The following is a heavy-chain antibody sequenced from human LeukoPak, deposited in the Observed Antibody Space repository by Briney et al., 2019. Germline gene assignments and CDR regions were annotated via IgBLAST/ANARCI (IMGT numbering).Heavy chain of an antibody. D-gene: IGHD2-15*01. CDR2: ISAYNGNT. J-gene: IGHJ6*02. CDR3: AREVLLSHNYCSGGSCPIYYYYGMDV. V-gene: IGHV1-18*01. Sequence: VASVKVSCKASGYTFTSYGISWVRQAPGQGPEWVGWISAYNGNTNYAQKLQGRVTMNTDTSTSTAYMELRSLRSDDTAVYYCAREVLLSHNYCSGGSCPIYYYYGMDVWGQGTTVTVSS. CDR1: GYTFTSYG.